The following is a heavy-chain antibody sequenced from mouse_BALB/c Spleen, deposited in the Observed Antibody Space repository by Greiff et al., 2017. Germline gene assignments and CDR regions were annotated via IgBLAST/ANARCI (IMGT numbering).Heavy chain of an antibody. J-gene: IGHJ3*01. CDR3: TRSGQLGNWFAY. CDR2: INPSNGGT. Sequence: QVQLKESGAELVRPGTSVKVSCKASGYTFTSYYMYWVKQRPGQGLEWIGEINPSNGGTNFNEKFKSKATLTVDKSSSTAYMQLSSLTSEDSAVYYCTRSGQLGNWFAYWGQGTLVTVSA. CDR1: GYTFTSYY. D-gene: IGHD3-1*01. V-gene: IGHV1S81*02.